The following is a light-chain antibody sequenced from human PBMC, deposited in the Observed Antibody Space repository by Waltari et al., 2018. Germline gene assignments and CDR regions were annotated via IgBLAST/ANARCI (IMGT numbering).Light chain of an antibody. CDR2: DQN. CDR3: HSRDASGVGGS. Sequence: SSELTQDPAVSVAMGQTVRITCQGNSLRSYYASWYQQRHGQAPRLVMFDQNNRPSGVPDRFSGSNSDNTASLTITGAQAEDEASYYCHSRDASGVGGSFGGGTKLTVL. V-gene: IGLV3-19*01. J-gene: IGLJ2*01. CDR1: SLRSYY.